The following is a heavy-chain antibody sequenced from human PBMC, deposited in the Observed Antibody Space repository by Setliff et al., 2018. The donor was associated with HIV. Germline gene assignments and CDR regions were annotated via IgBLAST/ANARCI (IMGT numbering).Heavy chain of an antibody. J-gene: IGHJ4*02. Sequence: PGGSLRLSCAASGFTFSSYWMSWVRQAPGKGLEWVSAIGGSGGSTYYADSMKGRFTVSRENPKNKLYLEMESQRDEDTAVYYCAKDRGHNFWIGYFDYWGQGTLVTVSS. CDR2: IGGSGGST. D-gene: IGHD3-3*01. V-gene: IGHV3-23*01. CDR1: GFTFSSYW. CDR3: AKDRGHNFWIGYFDY.